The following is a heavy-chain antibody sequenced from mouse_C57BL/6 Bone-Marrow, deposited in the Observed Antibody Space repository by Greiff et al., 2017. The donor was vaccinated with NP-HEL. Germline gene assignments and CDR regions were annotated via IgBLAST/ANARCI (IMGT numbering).Heavy chain of an antibody. D-gene: IGHD4-1*01. CDR1: GYTFTSYG. Sequence: QVQLKQSGAELARPGASVKLSCKASGYTFTSYGISWVKQRTGQGLEWIGEIYPRSGNTYYNEKFKGKATLTADKSSSTAYMELRSLTSEDSAVYFCAKNSGMRFAYWGQGTLVTVSA. CDR2: IYPRSGNT. J-gene: IGHJ3*01. V-gene: IGHV1-81*01. CDR3: AKNSGMRFAY.